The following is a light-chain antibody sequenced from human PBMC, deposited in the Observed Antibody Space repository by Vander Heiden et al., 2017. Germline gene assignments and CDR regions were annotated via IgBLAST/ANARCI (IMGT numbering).Light chain of an antibody. CDR1: TGAVTSSHY. Sequence: QAVVNQEPPLTVSPGGTVTLTCASSTGAVTSSHYPYWFQQRPGQAPRTLIYDTNKKHSWTPARFSGSLLGGKAALTLSGAQPEDEAEYYCLLSYSGSRPVVFGGGTKLTVL. CDR3: LLSYSGSRPVV. V-gene: IGLV7-46*01. CDR2: DTN. J-gene: IGLJ2*01.